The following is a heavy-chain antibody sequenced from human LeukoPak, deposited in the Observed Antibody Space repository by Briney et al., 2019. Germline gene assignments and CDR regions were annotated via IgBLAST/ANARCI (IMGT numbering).Heavy chain of an antibody. CDR2: IGTAGDT. V-gene: IGHV3-13*01. J-gene: IGHJ6*03. CDR1: GFTFSSYD. D-gene: IGHD2-15*01. CDR3: ARGSGGSDRYYYYYMDV. Sequence: GGSLRLSCAASGFTFSSYDMHWVRQATGKGLEWVSAIGTAGDTYYPGSVKGRFTISRENAKNSLYLQMNSLRAGDTAVYYCARGSGGSDRYYYYYMDVWGKGTTVTISS.